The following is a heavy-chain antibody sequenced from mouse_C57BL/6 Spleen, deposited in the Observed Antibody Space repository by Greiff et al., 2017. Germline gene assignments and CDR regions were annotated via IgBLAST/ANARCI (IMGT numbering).Heavy chain of an antibody. J-gene: IGHJ3*01. V-gene: IGHV5-4*01. CDR1: GFTFSSYA. D-gene: IGHD2-3*01. CDR2: ISDGGSYT. Sequence: EVQGVESGGGLVKPGGSLKLSCAASGFTFSSYAMSWVRQTPEKRLEWVATISDGGSYTYYPDNVKGRFTISRDNAKNNLYLQMRHLKSEDTAMYYCARDRDDGGWFAYWGQGTLVTVSA. CDR3: ARDRDDGGWFAY.